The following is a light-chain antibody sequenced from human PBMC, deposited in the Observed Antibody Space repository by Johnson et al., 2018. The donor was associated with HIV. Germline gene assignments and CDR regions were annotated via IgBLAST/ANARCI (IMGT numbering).Light chain of an antibody. Sequence: QPVLTQPPSVSAAPGQKVTISCSGSSSNIGNNYVSWYQQLPGTAPKLLIYDNNKRPSGIPDRFSGSKSGTSATLGITGLQTGDEADYYCGTWDSSLSAQYVFGSGTKVTVL. CDR3: GTWDSSLSAQYV. CDR2: DNN. CDR1: SSNIGNNY. J-gene: IGLJ1*01. V-gene: IGLV1-51*01.